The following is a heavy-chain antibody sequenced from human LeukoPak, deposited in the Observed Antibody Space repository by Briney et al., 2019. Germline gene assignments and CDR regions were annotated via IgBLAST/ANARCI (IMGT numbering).Heavy chain of an antibody. V-gene: IGHV1-69*13. CDR1: GYTFTSYG. CDR2: IIPIFGTA. J-gene: IGHJ4*02. CDR3: ARAVSSGWTLDY. Sequence: ASVKVSCKASGYTFTSYGISWVRQAPGQGLEWMGGIIPIFGTANYAQKFQGKVTITADESTSTAYMELSSLRSEDTAVYYCARAVSSGWTLDYWGQGTLVTVSS. D-gene: IGHD6-19*01.